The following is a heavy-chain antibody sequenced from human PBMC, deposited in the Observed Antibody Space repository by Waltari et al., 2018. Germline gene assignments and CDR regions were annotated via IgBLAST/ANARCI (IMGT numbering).Heavy chain of an antibody. CDR3: VKYSGFDYFFDY. CDR1: GFIFSNCN. V-gene: IGHV3-30*18. CDR2: ISNDGNNK. J-gene: IGHJ4*02. Sequence: QMQLVESGGGVVQPGRSLRLPCAASGFIFSNCNMHWVRQAPGQGLEWVAGISNDGNNKDYADSVKTRFTVSRENSKNTLYLQINSLRDDDTAVYYCVKYSGFDYFFDYWGQGTLVTGSS. D-gene: IGHD5-12*01.